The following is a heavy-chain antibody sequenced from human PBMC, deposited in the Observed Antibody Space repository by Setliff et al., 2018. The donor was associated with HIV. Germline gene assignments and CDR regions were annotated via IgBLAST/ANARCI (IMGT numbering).Heavy chain of an antibody. CDR2: IIPFTGTT. CDR3: ARVPSARYYDSSGYYRY. Sequence: SVKVSCKASGGTFNTYTITWVRQAPGQGLEWMGGIIPFTGTTNYAQKFQGRVTITTDESRSIVYMEVSSLRSEDTAVYYCARVPSARYYDSSGYYRYWGQGTLVTVSS. J-gene: IGHJ4*02. V-gene: IGHV1-69*16. CDR1: GGTFNTYT. D-gene: IGHD3-22*01.